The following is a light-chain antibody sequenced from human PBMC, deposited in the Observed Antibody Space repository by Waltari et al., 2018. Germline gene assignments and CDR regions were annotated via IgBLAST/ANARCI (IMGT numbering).Light chain of an antibody. CDR1: SSNIGSNF. V-gene: IGLV1-47*01. Sequence: QSVLTQPPSASGPPGQRVTISCSGSSSNIGSNFVYWYQQFPGTAPKPLIFRNNQRPSGVPDRFSASKSGSSASLAISGLRSDDEAHYYCASWDDSLSGGIFGGGTEVTVL. CDR2: RNN. CDR3: ASWDDSLSGGI. J-gene: IGLJ2*01.